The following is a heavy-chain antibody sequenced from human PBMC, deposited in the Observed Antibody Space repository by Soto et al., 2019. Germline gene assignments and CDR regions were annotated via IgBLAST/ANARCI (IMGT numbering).Heavy chain of an antibody. J-gene: IGHJ4*02. V-gene: IGHV4-31*03. CDR1: GVSINSGGYY. Sequence: TLSLTCTLSGVSINSGGYYWSWFRHLPGKGLEWIGYVYRRDSTFYNPSLKSRVSITADTSKNQFSLTLNSVTSADTAVYYCARDRRTESYTRLFDFWGQVALVTVS. CDR3: ARDRRTESYTRLFDF. CDR2: VYRRDST.